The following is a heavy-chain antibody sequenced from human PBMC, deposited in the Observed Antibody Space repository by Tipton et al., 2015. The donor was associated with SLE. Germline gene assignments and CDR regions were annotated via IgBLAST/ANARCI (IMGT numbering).Heavy chain of an antibody. V-gene: IGHV4-39*07. Sequence: TLSLTCSVSGGSINSPNYFWGWIRQPPGKGLEWIGSIYYSGITYYNLALRSRVTISIDTSKNQFSLRLNSVTAADTAVYYCVPMPRLFGSGWWEAFDIWGQGTLVTVSS. CDR2: IYYSGIT. CDR3: VPMPRLFGSGWWEAFDI. D-gene: IGHD6-19*01. J-gene: IGHJ3*02. CDR1: GGSINSPNYF.